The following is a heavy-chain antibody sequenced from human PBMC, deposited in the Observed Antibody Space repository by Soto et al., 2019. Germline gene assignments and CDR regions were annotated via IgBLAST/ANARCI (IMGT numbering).Heavy chain of an antibody. CDR3: ARGTIAVAGYYYYGMDV. D-gene: IGHD6-19*01. CDR1: GGSFSGYY. J-gene: IGHJ6*02. V-gene: IGHV4-34*01. CDR2: INHSGST. Sequence: PSETLSLTCAVYGGSFSGYYWSWIRQPPGKGLEWIGEINHSGSTNYNPSLKSRVTISVDTSKNQFSLKLSSVTAADTAVYYCARGTIAVAGYYYYGMDVWGQGTTVTAP.